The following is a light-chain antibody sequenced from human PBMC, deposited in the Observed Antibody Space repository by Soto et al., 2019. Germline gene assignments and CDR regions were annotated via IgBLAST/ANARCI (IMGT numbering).Light chain of an antibody. CDR1: SSDVGGYNY. V-gene: IGLV2-14*03. J-gene: IGLJ1*01. Sequence: QSVLTQPASVSGSPGQSITISCTGTSSDVGGYNYVSWYQQHPGKVPKLMIYDVSNRPSGVSNRFSGSKSGNTASLTISGLQAEDEADYYCSSYTSSSTYVFGIGTKATV. CDR3: SSYTSSSTYV. CDR2: DVS.